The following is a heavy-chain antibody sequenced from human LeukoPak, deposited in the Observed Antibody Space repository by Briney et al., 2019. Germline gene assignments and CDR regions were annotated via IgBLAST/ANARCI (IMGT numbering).Heavy chain of an antibody. CDR3: ARGGWDTAMVTNWFDP. V-gene: IGHV1-2*06. Sequence: ASVKVSCKASGYTFIGYYMHWVRQAPGQGLEWMGRINPNSGGTNYAQKFQGRVTMTRDTSISTAYMELSRLRSDDTAVYYCARGGWDTAMVTNWFDPWGQGTLVTVSS. CDR1: GYTFIGYY. D-gene: IGHD5-18*01. J-gene: IGHJ5*02. CDR2: INPNSGGT.